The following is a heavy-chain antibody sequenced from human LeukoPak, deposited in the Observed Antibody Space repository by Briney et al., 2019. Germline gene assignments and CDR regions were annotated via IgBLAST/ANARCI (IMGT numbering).Heavy chain of an antibody. CDR2: IYYSGST. CDR1: GGSISSGGNY. CDR3: ARDQGCSSTSCYGWFDP. D-gene: IGHD2-2*01. Sequence: PSQTLSLTCTVSGGSISSGGNYWSWIRQHPGKGLEWIGYIYYSGSTYYNPSLKSRVTISVDTSKNQFSLKLSSVTAADTAVYYCARDQGCSSTSCYGWFDPWGQGTLVTVSS. V-gene: IGHV4-31*03. J-gene: IGHJ5*02.